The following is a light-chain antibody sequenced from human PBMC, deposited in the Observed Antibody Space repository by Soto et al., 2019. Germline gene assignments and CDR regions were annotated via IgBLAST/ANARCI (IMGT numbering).Light chain of an antibody. V-gene: IGKV1-12*02. CDR3: QQAKSFPST. CDR2: GAS. Sequence: DIQMTQSPSSVSASVGDRVTITSRASQGVSAWLAWYQQKPGNAPKLLIYGASSLQSGVPSRFSGTGRVTDFNLSIRGPQSEDFATYFGQQAKSFPSTFGGGTKVEV. CDR1: QGVSAW. J-gene: IGKJ4*01.